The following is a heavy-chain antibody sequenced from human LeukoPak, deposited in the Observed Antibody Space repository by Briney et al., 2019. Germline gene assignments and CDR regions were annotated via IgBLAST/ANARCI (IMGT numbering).Heavy chain of an antibody. Sequence: GGSLRLSCSAPGFIFSNYWMTWVRQAPGKGLEWVANIKQDGSEKYYVDSVKGRFTTSRDNAKKSLYLQMNSLRAEDTAVYFCARDMIILQSWGQGTLVTVSS. D-gene: IGHD3-16*01. CDR3: ARDMIILQS. CDR2: IKQDGSEK. CDR1: GFIFSNYW. J-gene: IGHJ5*02. V-gene: IGHV3-7*04.